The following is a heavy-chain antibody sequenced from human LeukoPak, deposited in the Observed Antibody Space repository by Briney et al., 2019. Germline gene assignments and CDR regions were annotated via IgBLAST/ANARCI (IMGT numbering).Heavy chain of an antibody. CDR1: GFTFSGSA. V-gene: IGHV3-73*01. D-gene: IGHD2-15*01. J-gene: IGHJ4*02. CDR2: IRSTANGYAT. Sequence: HPGGSLRLSCAASGFTFSGSALHWVRQASGKGLEWVGRIRSTANGYATAYAASVKGRFTISRGDSKNTAYLQMNNLKTEDTAVYYCTPVSSDSGGNYFFDYWGQGTLVTVSS. CDR3: TPVSSDSGGNYFFDY.